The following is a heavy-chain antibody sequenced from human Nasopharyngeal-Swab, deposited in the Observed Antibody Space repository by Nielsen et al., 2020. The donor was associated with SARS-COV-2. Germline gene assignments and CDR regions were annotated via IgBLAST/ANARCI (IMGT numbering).Heavy chain of an antibody. CDR1: GGSVSSGSYY. J-gene: IGHJ6*02. V-gene: IGHV4-61*01. CDR2: IYYSGSA. D-gene: IGHD2-8*02. CDR3: ARGQDCAGGSCYYYGMDV. Sequence: SETLSLTCTVSGGSVSSGSYYWSWIRQPPGKGLEWIGYIYYSGSANYNPSLKSRVTISADTSSNQFSLKLTSVTAADTAVYYCARGQDCAGGSCYYYGMDVWGQGTTVTISS.